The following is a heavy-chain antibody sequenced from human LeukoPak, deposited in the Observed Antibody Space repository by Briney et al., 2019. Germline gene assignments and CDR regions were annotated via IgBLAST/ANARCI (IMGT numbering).Heavy chain of an antibody. V-gene: IGHV1-69*06. Sequence: SVKVSCKASGYTLTSYGISWVRQAPGQGLEWMGGIIPIFGTANYAQKFQGRVTITADKSTSTAYMELSSLRSEDTAVYYCAGGFSFGDYYYYYMDVWGKGTTVTVSS. CDR1: GYTLTSYG. CDR2: IIPIFGTA. D-gene: IGHD3-16*01. J-gene: IGHJ6*03. CDR3: AGGFSFGDYYYYYMDV.